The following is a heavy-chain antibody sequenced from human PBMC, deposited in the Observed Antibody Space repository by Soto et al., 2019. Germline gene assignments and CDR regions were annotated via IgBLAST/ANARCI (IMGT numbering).Heavy chain of an antibody. V-gene: IGHV3-33*01. CDR3: ARDWKITMVRGVIIPYGMDV. Sequence: GGSLRLSGVASGGTFNGFGFRWVRQAPGKGLEWVAVIWFDGSNKYYADSVKGRFTISRDNAKNSLYLQMNSLRDEDTAVYYCARDWKITMVRGVIIPYGMDVWGQGTTVTVSS. J-gene: IGHJ6*02. CDR2: IWFDGSNK. D-gene: IGHD3-10*01. CDR1: GGTFNGFG.